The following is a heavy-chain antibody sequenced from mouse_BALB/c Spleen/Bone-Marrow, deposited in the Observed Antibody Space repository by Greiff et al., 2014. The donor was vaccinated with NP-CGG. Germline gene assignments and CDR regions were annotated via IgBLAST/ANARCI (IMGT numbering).Heavy chain of an antibody. Sequence: EVQRVESGGGLVQPGESLKLSCESNEYDFPSHDMSWVRKTPEKRLELVAAINSDGGSTYYPDTMERRFIISRDNSKKTLYLQMSSLRSEDTAFYYCARHGDYYGSSLFAYWGQGTLVTVSA. D-gene: IGHD1-1*01. CDR2: INSDGGST. V-gene: IGHV5-2*01. J-gene: IGHJ3*01. CDR1: EYDFPSHD. CDR3: ARHGDYYGSSLFAY.